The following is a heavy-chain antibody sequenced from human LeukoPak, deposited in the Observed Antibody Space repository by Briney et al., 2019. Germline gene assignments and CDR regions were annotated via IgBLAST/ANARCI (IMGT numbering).Heavy chain of an antibody. CDR2: ISSSSSYI. D-gene: IGHD3-10*01. Sequence: GGSLRLSCAASGFTFSSYSMNWVRQAPGKGLEWVSSISSSSSYIYYADSVKGRSTISRDNAKNSVYLQMNSLRVEDTAVYYCARGLLWLFGGQGTLVTVSS. CDR1: GFTFSSYS. V-gene: IGHV3-21*06. CDR3: ARGLLWLF. J-gene: IGHJ4*02.